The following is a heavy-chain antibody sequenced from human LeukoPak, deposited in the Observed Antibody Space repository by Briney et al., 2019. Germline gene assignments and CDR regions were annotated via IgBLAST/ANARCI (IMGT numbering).Heavy chain of an antibody. J-gene: IGHJ3*02. D-gene: IGHD3-22*01. Sequence: GGSLRLSCAASGFTFSSYVMSWVRQAPSKGLGWVSAISSSGSSTYYADSVKGRFTISRDNSKNTLYLQMNSLRAEDTAVYYCAKVYDTSGYYLSDAFDIWGQGTMVTISS. CDR3: AKVYDTSGYYLSDAFDI. CDR1: GFTFSSYV. CDR2: ISSSGSST. V-gene: IGHV3-23*01.